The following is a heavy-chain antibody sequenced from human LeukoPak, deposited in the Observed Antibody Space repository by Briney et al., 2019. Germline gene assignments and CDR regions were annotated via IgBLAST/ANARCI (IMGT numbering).Heavy chain of an antibody. D-gene: IGHD1/OR15-1a*01. CDR1: GFTFSAYT. CDR3: ARDRTTWGEPFDK. V-gene: IGHV3-21*01. Sequence: PGGSLRLSCAASGFTFSAYTMNWVRQAPGKGLEWVSSIRGSGSDIDYADSVKGRFTISRDNAQNSLYLQMSSLRVEDTAVYYCARDRTTWGEPFDKWGQGTLVTVSS. CDR2: IRGSGSDI. J-gene: IGHJ4*02.